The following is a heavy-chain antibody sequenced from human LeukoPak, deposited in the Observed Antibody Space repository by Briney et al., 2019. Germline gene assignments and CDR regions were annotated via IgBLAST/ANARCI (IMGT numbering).Heavy chain of an antibody. CDR1: GGSFSSCY. D-gene: IGHD6-13*01. Sequence: PSETLSLTCTGSGGSFSSCYWSWIRQPPGKGLEWIGNIYYSGSTNYNPSLKSRVTISVDTSKNQFSLKLSSVTAADTAVYYCARSGYSSSWYSLAFDYWGQGTLVTVSS. J-gene: IGHJ4*02. CDR3: ARSGYSSSWYSLAFDY. CDR2: IYYSGST. V-gene: IGHV4-59*01.